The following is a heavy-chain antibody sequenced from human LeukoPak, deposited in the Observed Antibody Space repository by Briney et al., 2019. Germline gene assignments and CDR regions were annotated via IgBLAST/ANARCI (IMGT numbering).Heavy chain of an antibody. Sequence: GGSLRLSCAASGFTVSSNYMSWVRQAPGKGLEWVSVIYSGGSTYYADSVKGRFTISRDNSKNTLYLQMNSLRAGDTAVYYCGTRHSYGSGSFDYWGQGTLVTVSS. CDR3: GTRHSYGSGSFDY. J-gene: IGHJ4*02. V-gene: IGHV3-53*01. D-gene: IGHD3-10*01. CDR1: GFTVSSNY. CDR2: IYSGGST.